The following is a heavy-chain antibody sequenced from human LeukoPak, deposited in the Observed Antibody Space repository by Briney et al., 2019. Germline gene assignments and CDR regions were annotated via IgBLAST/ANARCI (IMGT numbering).Heavy chain of an antibody. CDR3: ARNSGWYGEGNDY. CDR1: GFTFGDYG. J-gene: IGHJ4*02. V-gene: IGHV3-53*01. Sequence: GGSLRLSCAASGFTFGDYGMSWVRHVPGKGLEWVSVIYSGGSTYYADSVKGRFTISRDNSKNTLYLQMNSLRAEDTAVYYCARNSGWYGEGNDYWGQGTLVTVSS. CDR2: IYSGGST. D-gene: IGHD6-19*01.